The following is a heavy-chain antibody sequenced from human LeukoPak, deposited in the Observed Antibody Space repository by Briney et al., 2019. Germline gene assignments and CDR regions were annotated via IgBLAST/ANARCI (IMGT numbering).Heavy chain of an antibody. CDR1: GGTFSSYA. Sequence: GASVKVSCKASGGTFSSYAISWVRQAPGQGLEWMGGIIPIFGTANYAQKFQGRVTITADKSTSTAYMELSSLRSEDTAVYYCARDVRYYGSGSYHAFDIWGQGTMVTVSS. CDR3: ARDVRYYGSGSYHAFDI. D-gene: IGHD3-10*01. J-gene: IGHJ3*02. CDR2: IIPIFGTA. V-gene: IGHV1-69*06.